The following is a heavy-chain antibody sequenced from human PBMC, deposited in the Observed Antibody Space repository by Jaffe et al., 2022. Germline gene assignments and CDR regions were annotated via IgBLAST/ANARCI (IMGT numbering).Heavy chain of an antibody. D-gene: IGHD5-12*01. J-gene: IGHJ4*02. CDR2: ISSNGGST. CDR3: ARGLLVDIVATSIEY. CDR1: GFTFSSYA. V-gene: IGHV3-64*01. Sequence: EVQLVESGGGLVQPGGSLRLSCAASGFTFSSYAMHWVRQAPGKGLEYVSAISSNGGSTYYANSVKGRFTISRDNSKNTLYLQMGSLRAEDMAVYYCARGLLVDIVATSIEYWGQGTLVTVSS.